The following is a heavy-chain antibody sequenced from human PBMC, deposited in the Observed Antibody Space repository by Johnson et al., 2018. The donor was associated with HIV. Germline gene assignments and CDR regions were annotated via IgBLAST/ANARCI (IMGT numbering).Heavy chain of an antibody. CDR1: GFTFSDYY. V-gene: IGHV3-11*01. J-gene: IGHJ3*02. CDR2: ISSSGSTI. Sequence: QVQLVESGGGVVQPGRSLRLSCEASGFTFSDYYMSWIRQAPGKGLEWVSYISSSGSTIYYADSVKGRFTISRDNAKNSLYLQMNSLRVEDTALYYCASFWATGAFDIWGQGTMVTVSS. D-gene: IGHD3-10*01. CDR3: ASFWATGAFDI.